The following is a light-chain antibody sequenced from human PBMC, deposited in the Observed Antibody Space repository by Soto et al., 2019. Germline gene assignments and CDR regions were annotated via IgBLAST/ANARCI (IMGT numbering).Light chain of an antibody. CDR3: QRYGTYSP. Sequence: DIQMTQSPSTLSASVGDSVTITCRASQAISSRLAWYQQKPGKAPKLLIYKTSTLEGGVPSRFSGSGSGTEFTLTIGSPQPDDLAIYYCQRYGTYSPFGGGTKVEIK. J-gene: IGKJ4*02. CDR1: QAISSR. V-gene: IGKV1-5*03. CDR2: KTS.